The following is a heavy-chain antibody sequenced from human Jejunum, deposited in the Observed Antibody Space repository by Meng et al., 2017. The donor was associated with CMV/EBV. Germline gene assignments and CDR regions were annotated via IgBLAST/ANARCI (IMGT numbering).Heavy chain of an antibody. J-gene: IGHJ5*02. CDR1: GFPFRDTY. Sequence: SCAASGFPFRDTYMIWIRQAPGTGLEWLSSISSRGNSVYYADSLKGRFTISRDNAKMLLYLEMNSLTAEDTAVYYCVREGKFAFGSWGQGTLVTVSS. V-gene: IGHV3-11*01. D-gene: IGHD3-16*01. CDR3: VREGKFAFGS. CDR2: ISSRGNSV.